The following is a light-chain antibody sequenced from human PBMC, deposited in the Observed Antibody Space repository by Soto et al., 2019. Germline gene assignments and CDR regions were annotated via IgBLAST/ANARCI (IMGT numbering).Light chain of an antibody. J-gene: IGLJ2*01. CDR1: SSNIGSNI. Sequence: QAVVTQSPSASGTPGQRVTISCSGSSSNIGSNIVNWYQHLPGMAPKLLIDTNNQRPSGVPDRFSGSKSGTSASLAISGLQSEDEADYYCATWDDSLNGVLFGGGTKVTVL. V-gene: IGLV1-44*01. CDR2: TNN. CDR3: ATWDDSLNGVL.